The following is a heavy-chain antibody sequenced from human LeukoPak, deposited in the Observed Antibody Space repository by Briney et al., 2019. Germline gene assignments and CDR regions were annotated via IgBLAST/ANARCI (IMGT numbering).Heavy chain of an antibody. Sequence: ASVKVSCKASGYTFTIYGISWVRQAPGQGLEWMRWISAYNGNTNYAQKLQGRVTMTTDTSTSTAYMELRSLRSDDTAVYYCARGGRIAVAGTAQYWGQGTLVTVSS. V-gene: IGHV1-18*01. CDR1: GYTFTIYG. J-gene: IGHJ4*02. CDR2: ISAYNGNT. D-gene: IGHD6-19*01. CDR3: ARGGRIAVAGTAQY.